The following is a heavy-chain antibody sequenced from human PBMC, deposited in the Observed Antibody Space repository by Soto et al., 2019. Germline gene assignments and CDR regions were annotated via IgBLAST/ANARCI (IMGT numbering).Heavy chain of an antibody. CDR3: TRDRTLIGSDTYYYYMDV. V-gene: IGHV3-49*03. CDR1: GFTFGDYA. J-gene: IGHJ6*03. CDR2: IRSKAYGGTT. Sequence: GGSLRLSCTASGFTFGDYAMSWFRQAPGKGLEWVGFIRSKAYGGTTEYAASVKGRFTISRDDSKSIAYLQMNSLKTEDTAVYYCTRDRTLIGSDTYYYYMDVWGKGTTVTVSS. D-gene: IGHD3-10*01.